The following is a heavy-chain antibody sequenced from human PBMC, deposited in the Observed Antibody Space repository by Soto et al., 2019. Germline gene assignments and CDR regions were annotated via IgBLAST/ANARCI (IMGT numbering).Heavy chain of an antibody. CDR1: GFTFSDHY. CDR3: VRVRLGVPTRSFDY. J-gene: IGHJ4*02. Sequence: EVQLLESGGGLVQPGGSLRLSCAASGFTFSDHYMDWVRQAPGKGLEWVGRSKNKANSYTTQYAASVEGRFTISRDESKHALFLQMNRQKSDDTAVHYSVRVRLGVPTRSFDYWGQGPLDTVSS. CDR2: SKNKANSYTT. D-gene: IGHD3-10*01. V-gene: IGHV3-72*01.